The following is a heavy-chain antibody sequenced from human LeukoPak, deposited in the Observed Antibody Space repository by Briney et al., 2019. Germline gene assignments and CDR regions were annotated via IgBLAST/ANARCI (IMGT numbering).Heavy chain of an antibody. J-gene: IGHJ3*02. V-gene: IGHV1-3*01. Sequence: ASVNVSCKASGYTFTSYATHWVRQAPGQRLEWMGWINAGNGNTKYSQKFQGRVTITRDTSASTAYMALSSLRSEDTAVYYCARQKITIFGVVNAFDIWGQGTMVTVSS. CDR1: GYTFTSYA. CDR3: ARQKITIFGVVNAFDI. CDR2: INAGNGNT. D-gene: IGHD3-3*01.